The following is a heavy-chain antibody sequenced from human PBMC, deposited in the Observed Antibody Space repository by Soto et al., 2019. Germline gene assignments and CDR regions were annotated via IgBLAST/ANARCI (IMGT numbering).Heavy chain of an antibody. V-gene: IGHV4-61*01. CDR3: AREHKYYGMDV. J-gene: IGHJ6*02. Sequence: SETLSLTCTVFGGSVSSGSYYWSWIRQPPGKGLEWIGYIYYSGSTNYNPSLKSRVTISVDTSKNQFSLKLSSVTAADTAVYYCAREHKYYGMDVWGQGTTVTVSS. CDR1: GGSVSSGSYY. CDR2: IYYSGST.